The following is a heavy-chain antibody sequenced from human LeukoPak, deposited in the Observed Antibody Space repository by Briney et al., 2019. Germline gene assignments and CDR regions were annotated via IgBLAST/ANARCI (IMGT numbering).Heavy chain of an antibody. CDR2: IKQDGSEK. V-gene: IGHV3-7*01. D-gene: IGHD3-16*02. CDR3: ARDSAVWGSYRLWEFDF. J-gene: IGHJ4*02. CDR1: GFIFSNCW. Sequence: GGSLRLSCAASGFIFSNCWMSWVRQAPGKGLEWVGNIKQDGSEKYYVDSVKGRFTISRDNVKNSLYLQMNGLRAEDTAVYFCARDSAVWGSYRLWEFDFWGQGTLVTVSS.